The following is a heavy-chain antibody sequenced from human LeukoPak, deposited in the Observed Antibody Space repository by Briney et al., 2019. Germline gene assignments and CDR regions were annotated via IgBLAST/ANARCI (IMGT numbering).Heavy chain of an antibody. Sequence: GGSLRLSCAASGFTFSSYWMSWVRQAPGKGLEWVSYISSSGSTIYYADSVKGRFTISRDNAKNSLYLQMNSLRAEDTAVYYCAGGGGYYYYMDVWGKGTTVTVSS. CDR2: ISSSGSTI. V-gene: IGHV3-48*04. CDR3: AGGGGYYYYMDV. J-gene: IGHJ6*03. CDR1: GFTFSSYW. D-gene: IGHD3-16*01.